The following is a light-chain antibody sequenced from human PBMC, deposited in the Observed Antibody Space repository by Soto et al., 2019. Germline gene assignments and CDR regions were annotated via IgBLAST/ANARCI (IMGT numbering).Light chain of an antibody. CDR3: QNYYDWPTWT. CDR1: QSVRNS. V-gene: IGKV3-15*01. CDR2: DTS. J-gene: IGKJ1*01. Sequence: EIVMTQSPGTLSVSPGEGATLSCRASQSVRNSLAWYQQKPGQAPRLLIYDTSTWATGIPARFSGSGSGTEFTRTCSSLQSEDFAVYYCQNYYDWPTWTFGQGTKVETK.